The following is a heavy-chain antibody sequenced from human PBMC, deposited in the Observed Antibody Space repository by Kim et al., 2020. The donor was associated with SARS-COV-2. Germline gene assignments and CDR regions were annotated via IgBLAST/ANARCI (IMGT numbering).Heavy chain of an antibody. V-gene: IGHV3-23*01. Sequence: GGSLRLSCAASGFTFSTYAMSWVRQAPGKGLEWVSAIIGGGSSTHYADSVKGRFTISRDNSKNTLYLQMNSLRADDTAIYYCAKILYSTYRVDSWGQGTL. CDR1: GFTFSTYA. CDR2: IIGGGSST. D-gene: IGHD4-4*01. CDR3: AKILYSTYRVDS. J-gene: IGHJ4*02.